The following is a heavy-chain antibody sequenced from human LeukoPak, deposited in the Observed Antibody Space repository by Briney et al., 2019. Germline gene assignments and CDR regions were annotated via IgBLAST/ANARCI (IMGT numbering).Heavy chain of an antibody. D-gene: IGHD6-19*01. CDR2: ITRSSTTI. CDR1: GFNFSIYS. CDR3: ARDFAVAGLKAFDY. Sequence: GGSLRLSCAASGFNFSIYSMNWVRQAPGKGLEWVSYITRSSTTIYYADSVKGRFSISRDNAKNSLYLQMNSLRAEDTAVYYCARDFAVAGLKAFDYWGQGTLVTVSS. J-gene: IGHJ4*02. V-gene: IGHV3-48*01.